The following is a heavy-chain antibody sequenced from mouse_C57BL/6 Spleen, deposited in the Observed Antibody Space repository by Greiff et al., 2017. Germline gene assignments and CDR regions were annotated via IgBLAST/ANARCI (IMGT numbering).Heavy chain of an antibody. CDR2: IDPEDGDT. CDR1: GFNIKDYY. D-gene: IGHD1-1*01. Sequence: EVQLQQSGAELVRPGASVRLSCTASGFNIKDYYMHWVKQRPEQGLEWIGRIDPEDGDTEYAPKFQGKATMTADTSSNTAYPQLSSLTSEDTAVYYCTCYYGSSWFAYWGQGTLVTVSA. V-gene: IGHV14-1*01. J-gene: IGHJ3*01. CDR3: TCYYGSSWFAY.